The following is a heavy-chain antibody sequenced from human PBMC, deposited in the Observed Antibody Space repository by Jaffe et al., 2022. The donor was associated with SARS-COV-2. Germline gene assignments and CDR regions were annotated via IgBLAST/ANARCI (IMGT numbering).Heavy chain of an antibody. CDR3: VHSNVADF. J-gene: IGHJ4*02. V-gene: IGHV3-23*04. Sequence: EVQLVESGGDSVQPGGSLRLSCATSGFTFSSLDMGWVRQAPGKGLEWVSTITASGTNVFYADSVKGRFTVSRDSSKNTLYLQMNSLRAEDTALYYCVHSNVADFWGQGTLVTVSS. CDR1: GFTFSSLD. CDR2: ITASGTNV. D-gene: IGHD5-12*01.